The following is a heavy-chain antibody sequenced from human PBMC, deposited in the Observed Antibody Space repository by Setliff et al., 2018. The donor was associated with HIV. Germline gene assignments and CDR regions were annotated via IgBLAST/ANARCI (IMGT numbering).Heavy chain of an antibody. J-gene: IGHJ4*02. CDR1: GDSITNDDYY. D-gene: IGHD3-3*02. Sequence: PSETLSLTCTVSGDSITNDDYYWNWIRQHPGKGLEWIGYISSRGSTYYNPSLKSRITMSVDTSQNQVSLKLSSVTAADTAVYFCARLEKLDDISYFDYWGQGTLVTVSS. CDR2: ISSRGST. CDR3: ARLEKLDDISYFDY. V-gene: IGHV4-31*03.